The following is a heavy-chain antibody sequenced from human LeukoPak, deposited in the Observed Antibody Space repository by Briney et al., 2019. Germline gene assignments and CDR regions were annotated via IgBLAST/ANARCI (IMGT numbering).Heavy chain of an antibody. J-gene: IGHJ5*02. Sequence: PSETLSLTCAVYGGSFSGYYWSWIRQPPGKGLEWIGEINHSGSTNYNPSLKSRVTISVDTSKNQFSLKVSSVTDTDTAVYYCARRPPTTGTDWFDPWGQGFLVTVSS. CDR2: INHSGST. V-gene: IGHV4-34*01. CDR1: GGSFSGYY. D-gene: IGHD1-1*01. CDR3: ARRPPTTGTDWFDP.